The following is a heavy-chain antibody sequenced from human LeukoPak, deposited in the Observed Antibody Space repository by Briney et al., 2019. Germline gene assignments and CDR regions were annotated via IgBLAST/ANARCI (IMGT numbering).Heavy chain of an antibody. D-gene: IGHD3-10*02. CDR1: GFIVSSNY. V-gene: IGHV3-66*01. CDR2: IYSGGST. J-gene: IGHJ3*02. Sequence: GGSLRLSCAASGFIVSSNYMSWVRQAPGKGLEWVSVIYSGGSTYYADSVKGRFTISRDNSKNTLYLQMNSLRAEDTAVYYCATGSGLFGESNDAFDIWGQGTMVTVSS. CDR3: ATGSGLFGESNDAFDI.